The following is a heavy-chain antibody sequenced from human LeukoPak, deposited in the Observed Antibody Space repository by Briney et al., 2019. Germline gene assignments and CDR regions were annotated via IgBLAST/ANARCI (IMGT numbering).Heavy chain of an antibody. CDR3: ARLGTPDRGQLLVYYFPY. CDR1: GYTFGSYW. D-gene: IGHD2-2*01. CDR2: IKPGDGDT. Sequence: GESLKISCQGSGYTFGSYWIAWVRQMPGKGLEWMGVIKPGDGDTRYSPSFQGQVTISADASISTTFLQWSSLEAPDSAIYYCARLGTPDRGQLLVYYFPYWGQGTLATVSS. J-gene: IGHJ4*02. V-gene: IGHV5-51*01.